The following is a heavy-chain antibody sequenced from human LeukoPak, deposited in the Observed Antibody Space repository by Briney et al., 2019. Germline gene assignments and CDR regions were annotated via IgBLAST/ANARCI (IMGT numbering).Heavy chain of an antibody. CDR2: MNPNSGNT. CDR3: ARPHVSTAYYYYGMDV. D-gene: IGHD5-18*01. J-gene: IGHJ6*02. Sequence: GASVKVSCKASGYTFTSYDINWVRQATGQGLEWMGWMNPNSGNTGYAQKFQGRVTMTRNTSISTAYMELSSLRSEDTAVYYCARPHVSTAYYYYGMDVWGQGTTVTVSS. CDR1: GYTFTSYD. V-gene: IGHV1-8*01.